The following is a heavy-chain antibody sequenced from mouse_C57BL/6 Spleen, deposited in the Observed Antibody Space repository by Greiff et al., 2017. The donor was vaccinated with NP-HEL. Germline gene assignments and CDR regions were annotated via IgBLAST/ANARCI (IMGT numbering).Heavy chain of an antibody. CDR1: GYTFTSYW. CDR3: TRYAGSSWFAY. V-gene: IGHV1-7*01. Sequence: QVQLQQSGAELAKPGASVKLSCKASGYTFTSYWMHWVKQRPGQGLEWIGYINPSSGYTKYNQKFKDKATLTADKSSSTAYMQLSILTDEDSAVYYCTRYAGSSWFAYWGQGTLGTVSA. D-gene: IGHD1-1*01. J-gene: IGHJ3*01. CDR2: INPSSGYT.